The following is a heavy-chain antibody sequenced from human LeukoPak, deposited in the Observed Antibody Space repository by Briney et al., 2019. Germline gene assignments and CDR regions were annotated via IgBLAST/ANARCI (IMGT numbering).Heavy chain of an antibody. CDR2: ISYTGGT. Sequence: SETLSLTCTVSGGSISRSDYYWGWVRQPPGKGLEWIGKISYTGGTYYNPSLRSRVAISVDTTKNQFSLKLSSVTAADTAVYYCARLSLSRDGYALGYFDYWGQGTLVTVSS. CDR3: ARLSLSRDGYALGYFDY. V-gene: IGHV4-39*01. J-gene: IGHJ4*02. CDR1: GGSISRSDYY. D-gene: IGHD5-12*01.